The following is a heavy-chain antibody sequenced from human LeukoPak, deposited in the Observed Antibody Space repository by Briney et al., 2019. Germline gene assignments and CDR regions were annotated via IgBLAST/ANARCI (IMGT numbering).Heavy chain of an antibody. J-gene: IGHJ4*02. CDR3: ARDSTVGDYESGYFDY. CDR1: GGSISSGGYY. Sequence: TLSLTCTVSGGSISSGGYYWSWIRQHPGKGLEWIGYIYYSGSTYYNPSLKSRVTISVDTSKNQFPLKLSSVTAADTAVYYCARDSTVGDYESGYFDYWGQGTLVTVSS. D-gene: IGHD4-17*01. V-gene: IGHV4-31*03. CDR2: IYYSGST.